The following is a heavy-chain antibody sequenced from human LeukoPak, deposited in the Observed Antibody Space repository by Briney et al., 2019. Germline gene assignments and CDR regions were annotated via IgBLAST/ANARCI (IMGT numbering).Heavy chain of an antibody. V-gene: IGHV4-59*01. Sequence: SETLSLTCTVSGGSISSYYWSWTRQPPGKGLEWIGYIYYSGSTNYNPSLKSRVTISVDTSKNQFSLKLSSVTAADTAVYYCARCPAEYRGYYYYYYGMDVWGQGTTVTVSS. CDR2: IYYSGST. CDR3: ARCPAEYRGYYYYYYGMDV. CDR1: GGSISSYY. J-gene: IGHJ6*02. D-gene: IGHD2-15*01.